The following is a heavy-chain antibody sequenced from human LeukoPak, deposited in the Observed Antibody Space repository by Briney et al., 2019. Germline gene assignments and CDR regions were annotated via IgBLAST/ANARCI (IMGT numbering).Heavy chain of an antibody. V-gene: IGHV4-59*01. CDR3: ARDYYDSSGHIDAFDI. D-gene: IGHD3-22*01. Sequence: PSETLSLTCTVSGGSISSYYWSWIRQPPGKGLEWIGYIYYSGSTNYNPSLKSRVTISVDTSKNQFSLKLSSVTAADTAVYYCARDYYDSSGHIDAFDIWGQGTMVTVSS. CDR1: GGSISSYY. CDR2: IYYSGST. J-gene: IGHJ3*02.